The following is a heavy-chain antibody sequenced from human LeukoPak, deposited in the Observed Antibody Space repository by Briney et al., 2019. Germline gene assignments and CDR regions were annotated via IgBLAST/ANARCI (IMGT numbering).Heavy chain of an antibody. D-gene: IGHD6-25*01. CDR1: GGSISSYY. V-gene: IGHV4-59*01. J-gene: IGHJ5*02. Sequence: SETLSLTCTVSGGSISSYYWSWIRQPPGKGLEWIGYIYFSGSTNYNPSLKSRVTISVDTSKNQFSLKLSSVTAADTAVYYCARVQRLRDNWFDPWGQGTLVTVSS. CDR2: IYFSGST. CDR3: ARVQRLRDNWFDP.